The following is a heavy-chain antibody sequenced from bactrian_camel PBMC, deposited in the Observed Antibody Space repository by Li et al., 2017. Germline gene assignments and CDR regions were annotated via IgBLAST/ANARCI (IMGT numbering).Heavy chain of an antibody. CDR2: IDWRGATT. D-gene: IGHD2*01. J-gene: IGHJ4*01. CDR3: ATGHGGHSEPYGY. CDR1: GFIFRDHY. Sequence: QLVESGGGLVQPGGSLRPSCAASGFIFRDHYMNWVRQAPGKGLEWVSSIDWRGATTHYVNSVKGQFTISRDNAKNTVYLQMNRLKPNGTGVYYCATGHGGHSEPYGYWGQGTQVTVS. V-gene: IGHV3S25*01.